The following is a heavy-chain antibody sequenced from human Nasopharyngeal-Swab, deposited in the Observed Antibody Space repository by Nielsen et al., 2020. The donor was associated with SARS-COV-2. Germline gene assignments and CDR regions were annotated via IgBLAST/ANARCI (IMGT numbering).Heavy chain of an antibody. D-gene: IGHD6-13*01. Sequence: CVRDATGQDLEWMGWINTNTGNPTYAQGFTGRFVFSLDTSVSTAYLQISSLKAEDTAVYYCARASTSSSWYGMGPYYFDYWGQGTLVTVSS. V-gene: IGHV7-4-1*02. CDR2: INTNTGNP. CDR3: ARASTSSSWYGMGPYYFDY. J-gene: IGHJ4*02.